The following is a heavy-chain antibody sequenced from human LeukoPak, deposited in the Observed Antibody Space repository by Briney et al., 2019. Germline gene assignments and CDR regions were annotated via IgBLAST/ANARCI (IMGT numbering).Heavy chain of an antibody. CDR2: ISGSGGST. D-gene: IGHD6-13*01. CDR1: GFTFSSYA. CDR3: AKDRWGQQLVRNWFDP. Sequence: GGSLRLSCAASGFTFSSYAMSWVRQAPGKGLEWVSAISGSGGSTYYADSVKGRFTISRDNSKNTLFLQMNSLRAVDTAVYYCAKDRWGQQLVRNWFDPWGQGTLVTVSS. V-gene: IGHV3-23*01. J-gene: IGHJ5*02.